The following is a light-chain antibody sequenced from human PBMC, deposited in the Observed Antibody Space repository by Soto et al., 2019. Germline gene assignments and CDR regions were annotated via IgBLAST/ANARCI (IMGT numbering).Light chain of an antibody. CDR3: AAWDDSLSGPNYV. V-gene: IGLV1-47*01. Sequence: QSVLTQPPSASGTPGQRVTISCSGSSSKIRSNYVYWYQQLPGTAPKLLIYRNNQRPSGVPDRFSGSKSGTSASLAISGLRSEDEADYYCAAWDDSLSGPNYVFGTGTKVTVL. CDR2: RNN. J-gene: IGLJ1*01. CDR1: SSKIRSNY.